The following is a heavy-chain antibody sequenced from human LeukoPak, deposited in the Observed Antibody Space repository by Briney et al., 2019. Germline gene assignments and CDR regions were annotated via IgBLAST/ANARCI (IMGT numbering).Heavy chain of an antibody. J-gene: IGHJ4*02. V-gene: IGHV3-23*01. Sequence: GASLRLSCAASGFTFSNYAMSWVRQAPGKGLEGVSAITGSGGNTYYADSVKGRFTISRDNSKNTVFLQMNSLRAEDTAVYYCAKWEYYDVLTGYYVSDYWGQGTLVTVSS. CDR2: ITGSGGNT. CDR3: AKWEYYDVLTGYYVSDY. CDR1: GFTFSNYA. D-gene: IGHD3-9*01.